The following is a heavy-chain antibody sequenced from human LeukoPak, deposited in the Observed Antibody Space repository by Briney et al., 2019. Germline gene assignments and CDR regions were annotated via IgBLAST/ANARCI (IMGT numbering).Heavy chain of an antibody. D-gene: IGHD1-26*01. CDR1: GFTFSSYG. V-gene: IGHV3-33*01. Sequence: GGSLRLSCAASGFTFSSYGMHWVRQAPGKGLEWVAAIWYDGSNKYYADSVKGRFTISRDNSKNTLYLQMNSLRAEDTAVYYCARDSGSRVGGGMDVWGQGTTVTVSS. CDR2: IWYDGSNK. CDR3: ARDSGSRVGGGMDV. J-gene: IGHJ6*02.